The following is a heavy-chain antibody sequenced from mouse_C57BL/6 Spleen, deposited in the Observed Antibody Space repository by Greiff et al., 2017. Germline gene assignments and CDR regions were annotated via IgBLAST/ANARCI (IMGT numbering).Heavy chain of an antibody. CDR1: GFTFSSYA. D-gene: IGHD1-1*01. CDR2: ISDGGSYT. V-gene: IGHV5-4*01. J-gene: IGHJ2*01. CDR3: ARDDYYGSSFDY. Sequence: EVMLVESGGGLVKPGGSLKLSCAASGFTFSSYAMSWVRQTPEERLEWVATISDGGSYTYYPDNVKGRFTISRDNAKNNLYLQMSHLKSEDTAMYYCARDDYYGSSFDYWGQGTTLTVSS.